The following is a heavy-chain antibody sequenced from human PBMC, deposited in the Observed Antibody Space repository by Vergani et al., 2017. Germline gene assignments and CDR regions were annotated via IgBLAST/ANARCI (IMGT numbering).Heavy chain of an antibody. CDR3: AREACSGGSCYSGVVDY. D-gene: IGHD2-15*01. CDR2: INPNSGGT. CDR1: GYTFTGYY. V-gene: IGHV1-2*02. Sequence: QVQLVQSGAEVKKPGASVKVSCKASGYTFTGYYMHWVRQAPGQGLEWMGWINPNSGGTNYAQKFQGRVTMTRDTSKNQFSLKLSSVTAADTAVYYCAREACSGGSCYSGVVDYWGQGTLVTVSS. J-gene: IGHJ4*02.